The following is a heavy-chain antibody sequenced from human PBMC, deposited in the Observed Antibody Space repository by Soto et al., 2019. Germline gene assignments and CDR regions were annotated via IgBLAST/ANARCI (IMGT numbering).Heavy chain of an antibody. Sequence: QVQLVESGGGVVQPGRSLRRSCAASGFTFSSYGMHWVRQAPGKRLEWVAVIWYDGSNKYYADSVKGRFTISRDNSKNTLSLQMNSLRAEDTAVYYYARDQHPYPRDGMDVWGQGTTVTVSS. D-gene: IGHD2-21*01. V-gene: IGHV3-33*01. CDR1: GFTFSSYG. CDR3: ARDQHPYPRDGMDV. J-gene: IGHJ6*02. CDR2: IWYDGSNK.